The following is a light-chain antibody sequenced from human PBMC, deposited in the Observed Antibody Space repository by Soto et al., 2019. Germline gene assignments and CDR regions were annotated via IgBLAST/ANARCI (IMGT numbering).Light chain of an antibody. V-gene: IGKV1-9*01. CDR3: QQLNTYPLT. CDR2: GAS. J-gene: IGKJ4*01. CDR1: QGISRF. Sequence: IKLTQSPSFLSASVGGGVPIASRASQGISRFLAWYQQKPPKAPEVMIYGASTLQSGVPSRFSGSGSGTACTLTISSLQPEDFATYYCQQLNTYPLTFGGGTKVDIK.